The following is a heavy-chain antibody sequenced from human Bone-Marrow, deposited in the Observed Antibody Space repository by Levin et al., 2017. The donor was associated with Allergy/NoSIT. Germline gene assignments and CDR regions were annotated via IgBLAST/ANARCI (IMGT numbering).Heavy chain of an antibody. CDR2: ITWKRSVM. Sequence: GGSLRLSCAASGFTFDDYAMHWVRQAPGKGLEWVSGITWKRSVMGYADSVKGRFTISRDNTRKSLYLQMNSLRAEDTALYYCAKVAYGSASDDYFGMDVWGRGTTVIVSS. D-gene: IGHD3-10*01. CDR1: GFTFDDYA. J-gene: IGHJ6*02. V-gene: IGHV3-9*01. CDR3: AKVAYGSASDDYFGMDV.